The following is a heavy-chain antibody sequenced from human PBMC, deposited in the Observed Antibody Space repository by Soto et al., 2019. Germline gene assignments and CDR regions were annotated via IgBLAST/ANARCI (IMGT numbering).Heavy chain of an antibody. CDR1: GYSFTSYW. D-gene: IGHD3-22*01. V-gene: IGHV5-10-1*01. CDR3: ARQGDDSSGYRPYYYYVMDV. Sequence: GESLKISCKGSGYSFTSYWISWVRQMPGKGLEWMGRIDPSDSYTNYSPSFQGHVTISADKSISTAYLQWSSLKASDTAMYYCARQGDDSSGYRPYYYYVMDVWGQGSTVTVSS. CDR2: IDPSDSYT. J-gene: IGHJ6*02.